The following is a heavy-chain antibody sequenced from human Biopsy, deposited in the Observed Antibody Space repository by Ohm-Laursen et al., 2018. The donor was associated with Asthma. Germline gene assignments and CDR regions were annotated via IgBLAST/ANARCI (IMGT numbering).Heavy chain of an antibody. V-gene: IGHV1-69*13. J-gene: IGHJ6*02. D-gene: IGHD6-19*01. CDR1: GGTFSNFA. Sequence: VKISCKAPGGTFSNFAISWVRQAPGQGLEWLGGIMTVFGTTNYAQEFQGRVTITADESTSTAYMEVTSLRSEDTAIYYCARCQVGYSSGWSLLLKKIYYSGMDVWGQGTAVTVSS. CDR2: IMTVFGTT. CDR3: ARCQVGYSSGWSLLLKKIYYSGMDV.